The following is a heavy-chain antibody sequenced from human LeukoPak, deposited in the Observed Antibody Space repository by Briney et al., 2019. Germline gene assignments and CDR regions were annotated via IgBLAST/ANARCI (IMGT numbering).Heavy chain of an antibody. CDR3: ARARDSSSSPFDY. V-gene: IGHV4-39*07. CDR1: GGSISSSSYY. CDR2: IYYSGST. Sequence: PSETLSLTCTVSGGSISSSSYYWGWIRQPPGKGQEWIGSIYYSGSTYYNPSLKSRVTISVDTSKNQFSLKLSSVTAADTAVYYCARARDSSSSPFDYWGQGTLVTVSS. D-gene: IGHD6-6*01. J-gene: IGHJ4*02.